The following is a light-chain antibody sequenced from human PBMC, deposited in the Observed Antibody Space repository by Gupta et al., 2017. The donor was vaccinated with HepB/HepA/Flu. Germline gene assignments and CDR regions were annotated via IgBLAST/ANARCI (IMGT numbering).Light chain of an antibody. CDR3: AAWDDSLNAYV. V-gene: IGLV1-44*01. CDR2: SNN. Sequence: QSVLTQPPSASGTPGQRVTISCSGSSSNIGSNTVNWYQQLPGTAPKLLIYSNNQRPSGVPDRFSGSKSGTSASLAISGLQSEDEADYYCAAWDDSLNAYVFGTGTKVTVI. CDR1: SSNIGSNT. J-gene: IGLJ1*01.